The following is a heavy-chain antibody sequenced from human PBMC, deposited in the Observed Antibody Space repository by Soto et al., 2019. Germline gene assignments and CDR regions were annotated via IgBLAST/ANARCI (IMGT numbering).Heavy chain of an antibody. J-gene: IGHJ4*02. CDR2: INAGNGNT. CDR1: ASTFTSHA. Sequence: ASVKVSRKASASTFTSHAMPCVSQSPGQRIEWIGWINAGNGNTNSSKKFQGRVTITSDTSASTAYMELSSLRSEATAVTFCGRELGSWTDDWGQRTLFTVSS. CDR3: GRELGSWTDD. V-gene: IGHV1-3*01. D-gene: IGHD3-3*01.